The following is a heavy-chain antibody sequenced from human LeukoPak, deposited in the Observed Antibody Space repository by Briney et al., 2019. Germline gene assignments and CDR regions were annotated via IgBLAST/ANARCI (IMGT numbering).Heavy chain of an antibody. CDR2: MSPNSGNT. J-gene: IGHJ5*02. Sequence: ASVKVSCKASGYIFTNYDITWVRQATGQGLEWMGWMSPNSGNTGYAQKFQSGVTITRNTSISTAYMELSSLRSEDTAVYYCARVLQQWGEYWFDPWGQGTLVTVSS. CDR1: GYIFTNYD. V-gene: IGHV1-8*03. D-gene: IGHD3-16*01. CDR3: ARVLQQWGEYWFDP.